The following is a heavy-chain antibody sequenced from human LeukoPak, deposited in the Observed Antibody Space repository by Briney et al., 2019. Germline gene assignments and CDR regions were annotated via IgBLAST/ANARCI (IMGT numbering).Heavy chain of an antibody. V-gene: IGHV4-39*01. J-gene: IGHJ3*02. CDR3: ARQHFYNWNGVGAFDI. Sequence: SETLSLTCTVSGGSISSSSYYWGWLRQPPGKGLEWIGSIYYSGSTYYNPSLKSRVTISVDTSKNQFSLKLSSVTAADTAVYYCARQHFYNWNGVGAFDIWGQGTMVTVSS. CDR1: GGSISSSSYY. CDR2: IYYSGST. D-gene: IGHD1-20*01.